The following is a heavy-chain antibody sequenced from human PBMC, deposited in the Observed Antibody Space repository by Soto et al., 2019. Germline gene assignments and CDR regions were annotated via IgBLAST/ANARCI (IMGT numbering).Heavy chain of an antibody. Sequence: QVQLVQSGAEVQKPGSSVKVSCKASGGTLINYAISWVRQAPGQGLEWMGGIIPMFGTTNYAQKFQGRVTIIADKSTSTVYMELSSLRSKDTALYFCAREGGSYFDNWGQGTLVTVSS. V-gene: IGHV1-69*06. CDR2: IIPMFGTT. J-gene: IGHJ4*02. CDR1: GGTLINYA. D-gene: IGHD3-10*01. CDR3: AREGGSYFDN.